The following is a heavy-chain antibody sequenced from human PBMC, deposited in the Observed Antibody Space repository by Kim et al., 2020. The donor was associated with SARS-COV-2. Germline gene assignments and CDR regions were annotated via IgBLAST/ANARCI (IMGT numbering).Heavy chain of an antibody. CDR3: ARAEGYYYDSSGYSDY. V-gene: IGHV3-11*01. D-gene: IGHD3-22*01. CDR2: ISSSGSTI. Sequence: GGSLRLSCAASGFTFSDYYMSWIRQSPGKGLEWVSYISSSGSTIYYADSVKGRFTISRDNAKNSLYLQMNSLRAEDTAVYYCARAEGYYYDSSGYSDYWGQGTLGTVSS. J-gene: IGHJ4*02. CDR1: GFTFSDYY.